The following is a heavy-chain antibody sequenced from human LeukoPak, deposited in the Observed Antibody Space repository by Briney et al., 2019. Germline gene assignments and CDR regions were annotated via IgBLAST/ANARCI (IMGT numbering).Heavy chain of an antibody. V-gene: IGHV4-59*08. CDR1: GGSISSYY. Sequence: SETLSLTCTVSGGSISSYYWSWIRQPPGKGPEWIGYIYYSGSTNYNPSLKSRVTISVDTSKNQFSLKLSSVTAADTAVYYCARHGGGSYTIDYWGQGTLVTVSS. CDR3: ARHGGGSYTIDY. CDR2: IYYSGST. D-gene: IGHD1-26*01. J-gene: IGHJ4*02.